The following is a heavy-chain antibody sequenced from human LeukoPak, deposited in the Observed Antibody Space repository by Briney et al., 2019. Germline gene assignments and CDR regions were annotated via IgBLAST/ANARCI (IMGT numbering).Heavy chain of an antibody. V-gene: IGHV4-59*12. CDR1: GGSISSYY. CDR3: ARDRGEASAFDI. CDR2: IYYSGST. D-gene: IGHD2-21*01. Sequence: SETLSLTCTVSGGSISSYYWSWIRQPPGKGLEWIGYIYYSGSTNYNPSLKSRVTISVDTSKNQFSLKLSSVTAADTAVYYCARDRGEASAFDIWGQGTMVTVSS. J-gene: IGHJ3*02.